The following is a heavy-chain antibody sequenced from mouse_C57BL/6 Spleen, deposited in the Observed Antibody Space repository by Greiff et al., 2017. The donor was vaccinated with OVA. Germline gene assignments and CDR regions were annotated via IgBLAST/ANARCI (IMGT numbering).Heavy chain of an antibody. D-gene: IGHD1-1*01. J-gene: IGHJ2*01. V-gene: IGHV1-82*01. CDR1: GYAFSSSW. CDR2: IYPGDGDT. CDR3: ARGGYYYGSGGNFDY. Sequence: VQLQESGPELVKPGASVKISCKASGYAFSSSWMNWVKQRPGKGLEWIGRIYPGDGDTNYNGKFKGKATLTADKSSSTAYMQLSSLTSEDSAVYFCARGGYYYGSGGNFDYWGQGTTLTVSS.